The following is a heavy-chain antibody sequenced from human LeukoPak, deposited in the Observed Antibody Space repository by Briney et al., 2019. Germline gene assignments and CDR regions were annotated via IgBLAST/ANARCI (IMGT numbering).Heavy chain of an antibody. CDR1: GFTFDDYA. V-gene: IGHV3-9*01. Sequence: GGSLRLSCAASGFTFDDYAMHWVRQAPGKGLEWVSGISWNSGSIGYADSVKGRFTISRDNAKNSLYLQMNSLRAEDTAVYYCAKGASGSYWIHWFDPWGQGTLVTVSS. J-gene: IGHJ5*02. D-gene: IGHD1-26*01. CDR2: ISWNSGSI. CDR3: AKGASGSYWIHWFDP.